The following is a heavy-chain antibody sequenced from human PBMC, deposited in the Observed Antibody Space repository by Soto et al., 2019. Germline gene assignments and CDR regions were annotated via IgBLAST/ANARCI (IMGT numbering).Heavy chain of an antibody. Sequence: SETLSLTCAVYGGSFSGYYWSWIRQPPGKGLEWIGEINHSGSTNYNPSLKSRVTISVDTSKNQFSLKLSSVTAADTAVYYCARFGPQGYSSYLVHYYYGMDVWGQGTTVTVSS. CDR1: GGSFSGYY. CDR2: INHSGST. CDR3: ARFGPQGYSSYLVHYYYGMDV. J-gene: IGHJ6*02. D-gene: IGHD5-12*01. V-gene: IGHV4-34*01.